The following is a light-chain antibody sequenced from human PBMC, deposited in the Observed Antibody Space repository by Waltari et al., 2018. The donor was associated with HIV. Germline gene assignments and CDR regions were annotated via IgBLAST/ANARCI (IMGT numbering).Light chain of an antibody. J-gene: IGKJ3*01. CDR3: QHLNSYPPCT. CDR2: AAS. CDR1: QAISSN. V-gene: IGKV1-9*01. Sequence: DIQLTQSPSFMSASVGDRVTITSRASQAISSNLAWYQQKPGQAPTLLIYAASSLPSGVPSRFSGSGSGTEFTLTIRSLQPEDFATYYCQHLNSYPPCTFGPGTTVD.